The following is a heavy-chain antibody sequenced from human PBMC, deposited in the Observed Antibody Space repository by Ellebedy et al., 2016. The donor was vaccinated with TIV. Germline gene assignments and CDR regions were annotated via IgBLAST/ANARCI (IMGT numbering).Heavy chain of an antibody. CDR1: GGTFSSYA. Sequence: AASVKVSCKASGGTFSSYAISWVRQAPGHGLEWMGGIIPIFGTANYAQKFQGRVTITADESTSTAYMELSSLRSEDTAVYYCARVRVVVAGGDGSFDYWGQGTLVTVSS. CDR2: IIPIFGTA. CDR3: ARVRVVVAGGDGSFDY. V-gene: IGHV1-69*13. D-gene: IGHD2-15*01. J-gene: IGHJ4*02.